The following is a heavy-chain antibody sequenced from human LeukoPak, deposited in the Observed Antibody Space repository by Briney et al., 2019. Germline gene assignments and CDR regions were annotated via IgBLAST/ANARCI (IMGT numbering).Heavy chain of an antibody. Sequence: GGSLRLSCAASEFTFSSYGMSWVRQAPGKGLEWVSGISGSGGSTYYADSVKGRFTISRDNSKNTLYLQTNSLRAEDTALYYCAKSGPGGTYDSGSYYSSFDYWGQGTLVTVSS. CDR1: EFTFSSYG. D-gene: IGHD3-22*01. CDR3: AKSGPGGTYDSGSYYSSFDY. CDR2: ISGSGGST. V-gene: IGHV3-23*01. J-gene: IGHJ4*02.